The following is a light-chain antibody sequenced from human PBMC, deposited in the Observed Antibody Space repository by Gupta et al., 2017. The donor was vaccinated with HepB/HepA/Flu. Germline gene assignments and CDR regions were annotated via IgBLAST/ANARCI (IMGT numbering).Light chain of an antibody. CDR1: QSLSNY. V-gene: IGKV1-39*01. Sequence: DIQMTRSPSSLSASVRDRVTSTCRTSQSLSNYLNWYQQKSGTAPKLLIHAASSLQSGVPSRFSGSGSGTDFTLTISRLQPEDFATYYCQHSYRNPLTFGQGTRVEIK. J-gene: IGKJ1*01. CDR3: QHSYRNPLT. CDR2: AAS.